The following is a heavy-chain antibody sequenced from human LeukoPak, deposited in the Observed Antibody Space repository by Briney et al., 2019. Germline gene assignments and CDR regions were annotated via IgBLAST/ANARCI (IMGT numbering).Heavy chain of an antibody. CDR2: ISWNGGGT. V-gene: IGHV3-20*04. J-gene: IGHJ4*02. CDR3: ARRFDY. Sequence: GGSLRLSCAASGFSFAAYGMSWVRQAPGKGLEWVSGISWNGGGTGYADSVKGRFIISRDNAKSSLYLQMNSLRAEETAVYYCARRFDYWGQGTLVTVSS. CDR1: GFSFAAYG.